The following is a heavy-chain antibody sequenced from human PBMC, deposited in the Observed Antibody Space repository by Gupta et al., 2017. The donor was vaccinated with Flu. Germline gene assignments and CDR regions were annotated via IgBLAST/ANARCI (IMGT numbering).Heavy chain of an antibody. D-gene: IGHD3-9*01. CDR2: ISSSSSYI. CDR1: GFTFSSYS. J-gene: IGHJ4*02. Sequence: EVQLVESGGGLVKPGGSLRLSCAASGFTFSSYSRNWVRQAPGKGLEWVSSISSSSSYIYYADSVKGRFTISRDNAKNSLYLQMNSLRAEDTAVYYCARDDYDILTGTYDYWGQGTLVTVSS. CDR3: ARDDYDILTGTYDY. V-gene: IGHV3-21*01.